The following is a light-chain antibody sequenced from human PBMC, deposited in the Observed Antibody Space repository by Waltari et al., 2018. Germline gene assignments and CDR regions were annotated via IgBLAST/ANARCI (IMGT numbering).Light chain of an antibody. CDR2: GAS. CDR3: QQYGSSPRT. J-gene: IGKJ1*01. CDR1: QSVSSSY. V-gene: IGKV3-20*01. Sequence: IVLTQSPGTLSLSPGERATLSCRASQSVSSSYLAWYQQKPGQAPRLLIHGASSRATGIPNRFSGSGSGTDFTLTISRLEPEDFAVYFCQQYGSSPRTFGQGTKVEIK.